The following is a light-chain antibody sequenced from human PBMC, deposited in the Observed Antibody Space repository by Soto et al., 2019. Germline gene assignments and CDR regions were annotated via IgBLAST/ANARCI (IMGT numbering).Light chain of an antibody. J-gene: IGLJ3*02. CDR2: DVS. Sequence: QSVLTQPRSVSGSPGQSVTISCTGTSGDFGDYYVSWYQHHPGKAPKLIIYDVSKRPSGVPDRFSGSKSGNTASVTISGLQAEDDADYYCFSTTGSYTKVFGGGTKLTVL. CDR3: FSTTGSYTKV. CDR1: SGDFGDYY. V-gene: IGLV2-11*01.